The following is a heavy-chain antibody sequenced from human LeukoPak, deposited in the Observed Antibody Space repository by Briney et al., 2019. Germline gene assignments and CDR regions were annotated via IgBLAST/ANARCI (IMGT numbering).Heavy chain of an antibody. Sequence: PGGSLRLFFAASGFTFSRYAISWVRQAPGKGLEWVSSISGSSTYIYYADSVKGRFTISRDNAKNSLYLQMNSLRAEDTAVYYCASLMTTVPIPDYWGQGTLVSVSS. D-gene: IGHD4-17*01. CDR3: ASLMTTVPIPDY. CDR1: GFTFSRYA. J-gene: IGHJ4*02. V-gene: IGHV3-21*01. CDR2: ISGSSTYI.